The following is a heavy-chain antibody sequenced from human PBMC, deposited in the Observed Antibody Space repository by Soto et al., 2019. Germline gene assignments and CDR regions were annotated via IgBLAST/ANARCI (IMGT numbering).Heavy chain of an antibody. CDR3: AKDKGYCSSTSCYEGSY. V-gene: IGHV3-23*01. Sequence: GGSLRLSCAASGLTFSSYAMSWVRQAPGKGLEWVSAISGSGGSTYYADSVKGRFTISRDNSKNTLYLQMNSLRAEDTAVYYCAKDKGYCSSTSCYEGSYWGQGTLVTVSS. CDR1: GLTFSSYA. CDR2: ISGSGGST. D-gene: IGHD2-2*01. J-gene: IGHJ4*02.